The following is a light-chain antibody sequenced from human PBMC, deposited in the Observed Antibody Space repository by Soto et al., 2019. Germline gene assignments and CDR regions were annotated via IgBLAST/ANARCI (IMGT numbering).Light chain of an antibody. Sequence: EIQMNQSLASVSASVGDRVTITCRASQSISTYLIGYQQKPGKAPKLLIYATSSLQSVVPSRFSGSGSGTDFTLTISSLQPEDFATYYSQQSSSTPPGTFGQGTK. CDR1: QSISTY. J-gene: IGKJ1*01. CDR3: QQSSSTPPGT. CDR2: ATS. V-gene: IGKV1-39*01.